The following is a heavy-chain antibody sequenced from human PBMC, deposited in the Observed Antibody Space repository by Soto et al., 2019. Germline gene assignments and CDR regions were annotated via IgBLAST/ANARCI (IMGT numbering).Heavy chain of an antibody. J-gene: IGHJ4*02. CDR2: IYSGGST. V-gene: IGHV3-66*01. D-gene: IGHD3-10*01. Sequence: EVQVVESGGGLVQSGGSLTLSCAASGFTVSNSYMSWVRQAPGKGLEWVSAIYSGGSTYYADSVKGRFNISRDNSRNTLYLQMNSLRAEDTAVYFCARCDGSATYCFFFAYWGQGTPVTVSS. CDR1: GFTVSNSY. CDR3: ARCDGSATYCFFFAY.